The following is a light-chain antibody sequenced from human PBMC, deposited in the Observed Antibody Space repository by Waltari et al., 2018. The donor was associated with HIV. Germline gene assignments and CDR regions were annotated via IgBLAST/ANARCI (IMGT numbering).Light chain of an antibody. CDR3: QSYDSSLTTTV. J-gene: IGLJ2*01. V-gene: IGLV1-40*01. CDR2: GNN. Sequence: QSVLTQPPSVSGDPGQRVTISCTGSKSNIGAGYEVHWYQQVPGTAPKLLIYGNNNLASGVPDRFSGSKSGTSASLAISGLQAEDEAEYHCQSYDSSLTTTVFGGGTKLTVL. CDR1: KSNIGAGYE.